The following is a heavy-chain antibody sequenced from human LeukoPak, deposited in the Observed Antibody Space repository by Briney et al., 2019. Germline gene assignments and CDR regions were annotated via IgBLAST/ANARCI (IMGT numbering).Heavy chain of an antibody. Sequence: GGSLRLSCAASGFTFSSYAMSWVRQAPGKGLEWVSTISGSGGSTYYADSVKGRFTISRDNSNNTLYLHMNSLRAEDTAVYYCAKTTWRIQLWLFGYWGQGTLVTVSS. D-gene: IGHD5-18*01. CDR3: AKTTWRIQLWLFGY. CDR1: GFTFSSYA. V-gene: IGHV3-23*01. J-gene: IGHJ4*02. CDR2: ISGSGGST.